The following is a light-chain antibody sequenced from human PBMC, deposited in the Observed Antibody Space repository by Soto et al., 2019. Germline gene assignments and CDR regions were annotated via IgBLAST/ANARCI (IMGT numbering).Light chain of an antibody. V-gene: IGLV1-51*02. Sequence: QSALRQPPSVSAAPGRRVIISCSGSDSNIGTNYVSWYQHLPGTAPKLLIYEDDKRPSGIPDRFSGSKSGTSATLGITGLQTGDEAHYYCGTWDTTLDAGVFGDGTKVTV. CDR3: GTWDTTLDAGV. CDR2: EDD. CDR1: DSNIGTNY. J-gene: IGLJ2*01.